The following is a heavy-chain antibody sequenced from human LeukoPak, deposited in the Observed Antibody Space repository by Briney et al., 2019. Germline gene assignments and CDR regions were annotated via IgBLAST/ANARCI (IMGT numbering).Heavy chain of an antibody. CDR2: ISAYNGNT. CDR1: GGTFSSYA. Sequence: ASVKVSCKASGGTFSSYAIGWVRQAPGQGLEWMGWISAYNGNTNYAQKLQGRVTMTTDTSTSTAYMELRSLRPDDTAVYYCARDWAMVRGVIIGLDYYYMDVWGKGTTVTVSS. J-gene: IGHJ6*03. V-gene: IGHV1-18*01. D-gene: IGHD3-10*01. CDR3: ARDWAMVRGVIIGLDYYYMDV.